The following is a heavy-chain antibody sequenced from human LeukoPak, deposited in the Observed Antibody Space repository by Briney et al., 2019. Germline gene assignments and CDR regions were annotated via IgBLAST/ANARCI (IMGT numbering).Heavy chain of an antibody. CDR2: INPNSGVT. CDR1: GYTFTGYY. CDR3: ARGAHASGWYGDFDY. D-gene: IGHD6-19*01. Sequence: ASVKVSCKASGYTFTGYYIHWVRQAPGQGLEWMGWINPNSGVTNYEQKFQGRATMARVTSISTAYMEPSSLRSDDTAVYYCARGAHASGWYGDFDYWGQGTLVTVSS. V-gene: IGHV1-2*02. J-gene: IGHJ4*02.